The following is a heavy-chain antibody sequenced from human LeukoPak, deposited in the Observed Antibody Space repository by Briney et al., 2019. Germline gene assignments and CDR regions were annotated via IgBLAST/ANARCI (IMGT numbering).Heavy chain of an antibody. CDR2: IWYDGSNK. Sequence: PGRSLRLSCAASGFTFSGYGMHWVRQAPGKGLEWVAAIWYDGSNKYHADSVKGRFTISRDNSKNTLYLQMNSLRAEDTAVYYCASDSYSPEYFQHWGQGTLVTVSS. J-gene: IGHJ1*01. V-gene: IGHV3-33*01. D-gene: IGHD2-15*01. CDR3: ASDSYSPEYFQH. CDR1: GFTFSGYG.